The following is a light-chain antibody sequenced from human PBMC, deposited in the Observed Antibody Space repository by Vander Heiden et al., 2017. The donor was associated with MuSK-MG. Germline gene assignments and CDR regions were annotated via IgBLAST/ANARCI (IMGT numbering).Light chain of an antibody. J-gene: IGLJ3*02. CDR1: SSDVGAYKY. CDR2: DVT. V-gene: IGLV2-11*01. CDR3: CSYAGSYTLM. Sequence: QSALTQPRSVSGSPGQSVTISCTGTSSDVGAYKYVSWYQQHPGKVPKLIIYDVTKRASGVPDRFSGSKSGNTASLTISGLQAEDEADYYCCSYAGSYTLMFGGGTKVTV.